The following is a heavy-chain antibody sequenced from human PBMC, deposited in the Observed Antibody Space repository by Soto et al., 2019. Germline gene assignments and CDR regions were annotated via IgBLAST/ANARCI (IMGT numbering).Heavy chain of an antibody. CDR2: IIPIFGTA. Sequence: GASVKVSCKASGGTFSSYAISWVRQAPGQGLEWMGGIIPIFGTANYAQKFQGRVTITADESTSTAYMELSSLRSEDTSVYYCARVPVFFDSNGYPHYYYYYGMDVWGQGTTVTVSS. CDR3: ARVPVFFDSNGYPHYYYYYGMDV. J-gene: IGHJ6*02. CDR1: GGTFSSYA. D-gene: IGHD3-22*01. V-gene: IGHV1-69*13.